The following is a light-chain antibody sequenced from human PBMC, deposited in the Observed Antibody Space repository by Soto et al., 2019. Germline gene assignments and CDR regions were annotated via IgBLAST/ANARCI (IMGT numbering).Light chain of an antibody. CDR2: DVS. V-gene: IGLV2-14*01. CDR1: SSDVGGYNY. J-gene: IGLJ1*01. CDR3: SSYTSSSTYV. Sequence: QSALAQPASVSGSPGQSITISCTGTSSDVGGYNYVSWYQQHPGKAPIVMIYDVSNRPSGVSNRFSGSKSGNTASLTISGLQAEDEADYYCSSYTSSSTYVFGAGTKLTVL.